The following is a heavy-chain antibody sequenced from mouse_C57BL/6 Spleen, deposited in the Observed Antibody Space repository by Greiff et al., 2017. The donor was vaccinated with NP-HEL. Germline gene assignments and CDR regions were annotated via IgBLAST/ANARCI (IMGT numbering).Heavy chain of an antibody. D-gene: IGHD1-1*01. J-gene: IGHJ1*03. CDR3: AIAVTTVVATDWYFDL. Sequence: QVQLQQSGPELVKPGASVKISCKASGYAFSSSWMNWVKQRPGKGLEWIGRIYAGDGDTNYNGKLKGKATLTADNSSSTAYMPLSSLTSYDSAVYFCAIAVTTVVATDWYFDLWGTGTTVTVSS. V-gene: IGHV1-82*01. CDR1: GYAFSSSW. CDR2: IYAGDGDT.